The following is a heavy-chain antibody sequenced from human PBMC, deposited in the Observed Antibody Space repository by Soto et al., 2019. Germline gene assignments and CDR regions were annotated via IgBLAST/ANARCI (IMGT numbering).Heavy chain of an antibody. CDR3: ARDRVLMVYANRYNWFDP. CDR2: IYYSGST. CDR1: GGSVSSGSYY. V-gene: IGHV4-61*01. Sequence: SETLSLTCTVSGGSVSSGSYYWSWIRQPPGKGLEWIGYIYYSGSTNYNPSLKSRVTISVDTSKNQFSLKLSSVTAADTAVYYCARDRVLMVYANRYNWFDPWGQGTLVPVSS. J-gene: IGHJ5*02. D-gene: IGHD2-8*01.